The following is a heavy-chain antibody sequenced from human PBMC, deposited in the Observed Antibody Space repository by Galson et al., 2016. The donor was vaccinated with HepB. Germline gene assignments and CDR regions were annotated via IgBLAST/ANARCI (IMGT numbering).Heavy chain of an antibody. CDR2: IYHSGSS. D-gene: IGHD2-8*01. CDR1: GGSISSSNW. J-gene: IGHJ6*04. CDR3: ARERDIVLHYYNGMDV. Sequence: SETLSLTCAVSGGSISSSNWWNWVRQPPGKGLEWIGDIYHSGSSNYNPSLKSRVTISVDKSNNQFSLKLSSVTAADTAVYYCARERDIVLHYYNGMDVWGKGTTVTVSS. V-gene: IGHV4-4*02.